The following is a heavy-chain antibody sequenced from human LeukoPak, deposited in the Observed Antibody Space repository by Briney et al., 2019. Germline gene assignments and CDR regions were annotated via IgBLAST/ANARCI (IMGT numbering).Heavy chain of an antibody. J-gene: IGHJ4*02. CDR3: AIIWFGELLGDY. V-gene: IGHV3-33*01. CDR2: IWYDGSNK. Sequence: GGSLRLSCAASGFTFSSYGMHWVRQAPGKGLEWVAVIWYDGSNKYYADSVKGRFTISRDNSKNTLYVQMNSLRAEDTAVYYCAIIWFGELLGDYWGQGTLVTVSS. D-gene: IGHD3-10*01. CDR1: GFTFSSYG.